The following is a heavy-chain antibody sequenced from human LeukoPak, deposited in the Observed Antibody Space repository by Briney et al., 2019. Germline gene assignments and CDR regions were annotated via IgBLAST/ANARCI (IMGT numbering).Heavy chain of an antibody. CDR3: ARDHLEMATSHFDY. CDR2: ISYDGSNK. Sequence: GGSLRLSCAASGFTFSSYWMHWVRQAPGKGLEWVAVISYDGSNKYYADSVEGRFTISRDNSKNTLYLQMNSLRAEDTAVYYCARDHLEMATSHFDYWGQGTLVTVSS. D-gene: IGHD5-24*01. V-gene: IGHV3-30-3*01. CDR1: GFTFSSYW. J-gene: IGHJ4*02.